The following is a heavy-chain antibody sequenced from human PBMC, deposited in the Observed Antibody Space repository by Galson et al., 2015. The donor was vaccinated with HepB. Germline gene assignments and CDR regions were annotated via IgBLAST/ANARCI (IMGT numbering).Heavy chain of an antibody. Sequence: SLRLSCAASGFTFSSYAMSWVRQAPGKGLEWVSAISGSGGSTYYADSVKGRFTISRDNSKNTLYLQMNSLRAEDTAVYYCAKDLRDYDSTYYFDYWGQGTLATVSS. J-gene: IGHJ4*02. CDR2: ISGSGGST. D-gene: IGHD3-22*01. CDR3: AKDLRDYDSTYYFDY. V-gene: IGHV3-23*01. CDR1: GFTFSSYA.